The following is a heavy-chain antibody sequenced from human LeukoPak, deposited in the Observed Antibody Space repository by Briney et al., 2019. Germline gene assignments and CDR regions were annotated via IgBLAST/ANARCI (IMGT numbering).Heavy chain of an antibody. CDR2: IYTSGST. V-gene: IGHV4-61*02. Sequence: PSETLSLTCTVSGGSISSGSYYWSWIRQPAGKGLEWIGRIYTSGSTNYNPSLKSRVTISVDTSKNQFSLKLSSVTAADTAVYYCARGSGYYDSSGYYYTSSDYWGQGTLVTVSS. CDR1: GGSISSGSYY. CDR3: ARGSGYYDSSGYYYTSSDY. J-gene: IGHJ4*02. D-gene: IGHD3-22*01.